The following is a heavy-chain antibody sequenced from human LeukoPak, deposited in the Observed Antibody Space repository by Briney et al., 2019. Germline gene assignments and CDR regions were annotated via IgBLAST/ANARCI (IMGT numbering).Heavy chain of an antibody. CDR2: IYYSGST. D-gene: IGHD2-2*01. V-gene: IGHV4-39*07. J-gene: IGHJ4*02. CDR1: GGSISSSSYY. CDR3: ARGDCSSTSCYLDY. Sequence: SETLSLTCTVSGGSISSSSYYWGWIRQPPGKGLEWIGSIYYSGSTYYNPSLKSRVTISVDTSKNQFSLKLSSVTAADTAVYYCARGDCSSTSCYLDYWGQGTLVTVSS.